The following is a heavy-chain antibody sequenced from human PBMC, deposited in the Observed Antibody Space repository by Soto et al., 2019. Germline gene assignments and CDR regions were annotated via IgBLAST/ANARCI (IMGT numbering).Heavy chain of an antibody. J-gene: IGHJ6*02. CDR3: ASLSGYAGYYGMDV. Sequence: VASVKVSCKASGGTFSSYAISWVRQAPGQGLEWMGGIIPIFGTANYAQKFQGRVTITADESTSTAYMELSSLRSEDTAVYYCASLSGYAGYYGMDVWGQGTTVTAP. CDR2: IIPIFGTA. D-gene: IGHD5-12*01. CDR1: GGTFSSYA. V-gene: IGHV1-69*13.